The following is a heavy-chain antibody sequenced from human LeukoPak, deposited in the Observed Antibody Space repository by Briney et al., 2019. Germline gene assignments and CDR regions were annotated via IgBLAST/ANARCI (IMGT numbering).Heavy chain of an antibody. D-gene: IGHD1-26*01. V-gene: IGHV3-21*01. CDR2: ISSSSSYI. Sequence: GGSLRLSCAASGFTFSSYSMNWVRQAPGKGLEWVSSISSSSSYIYYADSVKGRFTISRDNAKNSLYLQTNSLRAEDTAVYYCARESGSYYLSLDYWGQGTLVTVSS. CDR1: GFTFSSYS. CDR3: ARESGSYYLSLDY. J-gene: IGHJ4*02.